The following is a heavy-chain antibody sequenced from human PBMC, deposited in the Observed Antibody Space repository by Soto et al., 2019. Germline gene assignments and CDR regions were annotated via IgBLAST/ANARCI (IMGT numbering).Heavy chain of an antibody. J-gene: IGHJ6*02. CDR3: ARHVSKDSSSSWSSKVYYYYYGMDV. V-gene: IGHV4-39*01. CDR2: IYYSGST. Sequence: SETLSITCTVSVGSISSSSYYWGWIRQPPGKRLEWIGSIYYSGSTYYNPSLKSRVTISVHTSKNQFSLKLSSVTAAVTAVYYCARHVSKDSSSSWSSKVYYYYYGMDVWGQGTTVT. D-gene: IGHD6-13*01. CDR1: VGSISSSSYY.